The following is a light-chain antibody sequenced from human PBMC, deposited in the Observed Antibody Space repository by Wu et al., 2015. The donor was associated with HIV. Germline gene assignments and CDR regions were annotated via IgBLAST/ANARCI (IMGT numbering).Light chain of an antibody. Sequence: DIEMTQSPSSLSASVGDRVIITCQASQDIRKYLNWYQQKPGKAPKLLIYDASNLETGVPSRFSGIGFRTDFTFTISSLQPEDIGTYYCQQYDNLPITFGQGTRLEIK. J-gene: IGKJ5*01. CDR2: DAS. CDR3: QQYDNLPIT. CDR1: QDIRKY. V-gene: IGKV1-33*01.